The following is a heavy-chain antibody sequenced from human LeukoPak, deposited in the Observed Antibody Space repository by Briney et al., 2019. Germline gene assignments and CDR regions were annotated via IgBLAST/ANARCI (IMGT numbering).Heavy chain of an antibody. D-gene: IGHD3-22*01. J-gene: IGHJ1*01. CDR1: GFTFGSYA. CDR3: ARAPGLYYYDSSGSKGYFQH. V-gene: IGHV3-23*01. Sequence: PGGSLRLSCAASGFTFGSYAMSWVRQAPGKGLEWVSAISGSGGSTYYADSVKGRFTISRDNSKNTLYLQMNSLRAEDTAVYYCARAPGLYYYDSSGSKGYFQHWGQGTLVTVSS. CDR2: ISGSGGST.